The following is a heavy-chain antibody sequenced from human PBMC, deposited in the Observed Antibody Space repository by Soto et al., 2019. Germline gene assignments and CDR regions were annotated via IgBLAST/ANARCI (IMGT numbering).Heavy chain of an antibody. CDR3: ATHGYCSGGSCYYYYYGMDV. Sequence: ASVKVSCKVSGYTLTELSMHWVRQAPGKGLEWMGGFDPEDGETIYAQKFQGRVTMTEDTSTDTAYMELSSLRSEDTAVYYCATHGYCSGGSCYYYYYGMDVWGQGTTVTVSS. CDR1: GYTLTELS. CDR2: FDPEDGET. D-gene: IGHD2-15*01. J-gene: IGHJ6*02. V-gene: IGHV1-24*01.